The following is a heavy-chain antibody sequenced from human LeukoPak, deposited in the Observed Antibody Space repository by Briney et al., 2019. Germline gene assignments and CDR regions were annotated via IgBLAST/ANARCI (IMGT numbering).Heavy chain of an antibody. CDR2: IRSKAYGGTT. Sequence: PGGSLRLSCTASGFTFGDYAMSRVRQAPGKGLEWVGFIRSKAYGGTTEYAASVKGRFTISRDDSKSIAYLQMNSLKTEDTAVYYCTRLSAVGANDYWGQGTLVTVSS. CDR1: GFTFGDYA. J-gene: IGHJ4*02. CDR3: TRLSAVGANDY. D-gene: IGHD1-26*01. V-gene: IGHV3-49*04.